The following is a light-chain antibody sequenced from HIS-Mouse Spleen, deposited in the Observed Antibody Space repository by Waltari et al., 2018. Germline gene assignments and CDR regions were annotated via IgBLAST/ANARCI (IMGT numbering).Light chain of an antibody. CDR1: QGISSY. J-gene: IGKJ4*01. CDR2: AAS. V-gene: IGKV1-9*01. CDR3: QQYYSTLLT. Sequence: DIQLTQSPSFLSASVGDRVTITCRASQGISSYLAWYQQKPGKAPKLLIYAASTLQSGVPSRFSGSGSGTEFTLTISSLQPEDFATYYCQQYYSTLLTFGGGTKVEIK.